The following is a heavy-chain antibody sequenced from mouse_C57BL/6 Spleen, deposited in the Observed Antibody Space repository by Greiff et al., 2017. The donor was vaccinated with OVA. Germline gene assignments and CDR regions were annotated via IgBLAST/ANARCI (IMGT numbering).Heavy chain of an antibody. CDR2: INPYNGGT. CDR1: GYTFTDYY. CDR3: ARTITTRAMDY. V-gene: IGHV1-19*01. D-gene: IGHD1-1*01. Sequence: QLQQSGPVLVKPGASVKMSCKASGYTFTDYYMNWVKQSHGKSLEWIGVINPYNGGTSYNQKFKGKATLTVDKSSSTAYMELNSLTSEDSAVYYCARTITTRAMDYWGQGTSVTVSS. J-gene: IGHJ4*01.